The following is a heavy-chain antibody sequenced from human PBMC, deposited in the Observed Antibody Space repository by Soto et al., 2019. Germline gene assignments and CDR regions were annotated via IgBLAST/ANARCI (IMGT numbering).Heavy chain of an antibody. CDR3: ARDYSSGWYNWFGP. CDR1: GGSISSYY. J-gene: IGHJ5*02. D-gene: IGHD6-19*01. Sequence: SETLSLTCTVSGGSISSYYWSWIRQPPGKGLEWIGYIYYSGSTNYNPSLKSRVTISVDTSKNQFSLKLSSVTAADTAVYYCARDYSSGWYNWFGPWGQGTLVTVSS. V-gene: IGHV4-59*01. CDR2: IYYSGST.